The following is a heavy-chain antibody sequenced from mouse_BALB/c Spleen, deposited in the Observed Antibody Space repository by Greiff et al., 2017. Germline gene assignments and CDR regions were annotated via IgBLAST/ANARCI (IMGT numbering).Heavy chain of an antibody. CDR3: ASRSTMITFYYAMDY. CDR1: GYAFSSSW. J-gene: IGHJ4*01. V-gene: IGHV1-82*01. D-gene: IGHD2-4*01. Sequence: VQLQQSGPELVKPGASVKISCKASGYAFSSSWMNWVKQRPGQGLEWIGRIYPGDGDTNYNGKFKGKATLTADKSSSTAYMQLSSLTSVDSAVYFCASRSTMITFYYAMDYWGQGTSVTVSS. CDR2: IYPGDGDT.